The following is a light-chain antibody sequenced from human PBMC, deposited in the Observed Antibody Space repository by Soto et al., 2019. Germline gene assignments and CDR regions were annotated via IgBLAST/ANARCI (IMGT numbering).Light chain of an antibody. CDR2: AAS. Sequence: EIVLTQSPGTLSLSPGERATFSCRASQSVSNSSLAWYHQKPGQAPRLLLFAASRRATGIPDTFSGSGSGTDFTLTISRLEPEDFAVYYCQLYGNSPMYTFGQVTRLEIK. CDR1: QSVSNSS. J-gene: IGKJ2*01. CDR3: QLYGNSPMYT. V-gene: IGKV3-20*01.